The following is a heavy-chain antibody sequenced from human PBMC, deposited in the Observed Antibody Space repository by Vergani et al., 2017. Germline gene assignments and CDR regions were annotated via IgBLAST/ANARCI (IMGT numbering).Heavy chain of an antibody. CDR3: AGIVVVPAATYYYYYGMDV. D-gene: IGHD2-2*01. J-gene: IGHJ6*02. CDR1: GAYVGSGGSY. Sequence: QVQLQESGPGLVKPSQTLSLTCSVSGAYVGSGGSYWSWVRQRPGMGLDWIGYIYYSGTTYYNPSLESRLTISLDTSKNHLSPKLTSVTAADTAVYYCAGIVVVPAATYYYYYGMDVWGQGP. CDR2: IYYSGTT. V-gene: IGHV4-31*03.